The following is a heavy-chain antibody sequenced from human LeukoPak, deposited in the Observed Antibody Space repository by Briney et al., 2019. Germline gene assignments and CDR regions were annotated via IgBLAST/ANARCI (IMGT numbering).Heavy chain of an antibody. J-gene: IGHJ4*02. CDR3: AKDISNGWYYFDY. Sequence: GGSLRLSCAASGFTFSSYAMSWVRQAPGKGLEWVSGISGSGGSTHNADSVKGRFTISRDNSKNALYLQMNSLRAEDTAIYYCAKDISNGWYYFDYWGQGTLVTVSS. D-gene: IGHD6-19*01. CDR1: GFTFSSYA. V-gene: IGHV3-23*01. CDR2: ISGSGGST.